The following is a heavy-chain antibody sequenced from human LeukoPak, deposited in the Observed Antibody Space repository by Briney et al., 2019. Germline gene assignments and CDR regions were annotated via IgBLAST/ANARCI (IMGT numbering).Heavy chain of an antibody. J-gene: IGHJ4*02. CDR1: GFTSSTFT. D-gene: IGHD3-10*01. CDR2: LCSSGLYI. V-gene: IGHV3-21*06. Sequence: GGSLRLSCEVSGFTSSTFTMNWVRQAPGKGVGWVSSLCSSGLYIYYADSVKGRFTISRDNTKNLLYLEMNSLRAEDTAMYFCVRDVGAVRGEVYFDYWGQGTLVTVSS. CDR3: VRDVGAVRGEVYFDY.